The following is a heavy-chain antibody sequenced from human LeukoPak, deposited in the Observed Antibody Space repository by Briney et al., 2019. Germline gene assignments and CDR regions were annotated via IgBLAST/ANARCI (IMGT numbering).Heavy chain of an antibody. J-gene: IGHJ4*02. D-gene: IGHD1-26*01. CDR2: ITSSSYK. CDR3: ARVLDSGNYYFDY. CDR1: GFTFSGYG. V-gene: IGHV3-21*01. Sequence: PGGSLRLSCAASGFTFSGYGMNWVRQAPGKGLEWVSSITSSSYKYYADSVKGRFTISRDNAKNSLYLQMNSLRAEDTAVYYCARVLDSGNYYFDYWGQGTLVTVSS.